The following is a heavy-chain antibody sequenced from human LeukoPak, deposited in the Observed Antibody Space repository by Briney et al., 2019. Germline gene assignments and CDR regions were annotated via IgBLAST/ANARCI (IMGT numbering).Heavy chain of an antibody. CDR1: GFTFSSYA. V-gene: IGHV3-30-3*01. D-gene: IGHD2-2*01. Sequence: GGSLRLSCAASGFTFSSYAMHWVRQAPGKGLEWVAVISYDGSNKYYADSVKGRFTISRDNSKNTLYLQMNSLRAEDTAVYYCARVGGVVPAATYYYYYGMDVWGQGTTVTVSS. J-gene: IGHJ6*02. CDR3: ARVGGVVPAATYYYYYGMDV. CDR2: ISYDGSNK.